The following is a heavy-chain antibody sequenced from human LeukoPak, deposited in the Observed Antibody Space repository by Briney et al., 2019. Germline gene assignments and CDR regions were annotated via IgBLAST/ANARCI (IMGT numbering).Heavy chain of an antibody. V-gene: IGHV3-48*03. CDR2: ISSSGSTI. Sequence: PGGSLRLSCAASGFTFSSYEMNWVRQAPGKGREWVSYISSSGSTIYYADSVKGRFTISRDKAKNSLYLQMNSLRAEDTAVYYCAELGITMIGGVWGKGTTVTIPS. J-gene: IGHJ6*04. D-gene: IGHD3-10*02. CDR3: AELGITMIGGV. CDR1: GFTFSSYE.